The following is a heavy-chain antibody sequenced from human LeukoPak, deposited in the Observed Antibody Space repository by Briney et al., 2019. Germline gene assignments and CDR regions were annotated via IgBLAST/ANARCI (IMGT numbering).Heavy chain of an antibody. V-gene: IGHV4-31*03. CDR1: GGSISSGGYY. J-gene: IGHJ4*02. CDR3: ARLGIAVAGFDY. CDR2: IYYSGST. Sequence: SETLSLTCTVSGGSISSGGYYWSWIRQHPGKGLEWIGYIYYSGSTYYNPSLKSRVTISVDTSKNQFSLKLSSVTAADTAVYYCARLGIAVAGFDYWGQGTLVTVSS. D-gene: IGHD6-19*01.